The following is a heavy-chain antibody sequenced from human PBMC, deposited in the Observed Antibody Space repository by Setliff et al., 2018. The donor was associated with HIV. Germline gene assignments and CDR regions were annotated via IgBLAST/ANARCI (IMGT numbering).Heavy chain of an antibody. CDR3: AREGQWLA. D-gene: IGHD6-19*01. Sequence: VASVKVSCKASGYTFTSYALHWVRQAPGQRLAWMGWVNADNGNTKYSEKFQGRVTITRDTAASTVYMELSSLKSEDTAVYYCAREGQWLAWGQGTPVTVSS. CDR2: VNADNGNT. CDR1: GYTFTSYA. V-gene: IGHV1-3*01. J-gene: IGHJ5*02.